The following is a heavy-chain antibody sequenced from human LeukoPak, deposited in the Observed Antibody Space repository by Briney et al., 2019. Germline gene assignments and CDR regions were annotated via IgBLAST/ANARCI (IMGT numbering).Heavy chain of an antibody. Sequence: GGSLRLSCAASGFTFSSYAMSWVRQAPGKGLEWVSAISGSGGSTYYADSVKGRFTTSRDNSKNTLYLQMNSLRAEDTAVYYCAKDQRYYYDSSGIFDYWGQGTLVTVSS. CDR2: ISGSGGST. D-gene: IGHD3-22*01. J-gene: IGHJ4*02. V-gene: IGHV3-23*01. CDR1: GFTFSSYA. CDR3: AKDQRYYYDSSGIFDY.